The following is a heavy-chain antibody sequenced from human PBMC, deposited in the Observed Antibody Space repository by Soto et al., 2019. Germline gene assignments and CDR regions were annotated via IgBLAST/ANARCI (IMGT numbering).Heavy chain of an antibody. CDR1: GYTLSNYA. D-gene: IGHD2-2*02. J-gene: IGHJ4*02. Sequence: ASVKVSCKATGYTLSNYAMHWVRQAPGQRLEWMGWINAGNGNTKYSQKFQGRVTITRDTSASTAYMELSSLRSEDTAVYYCARSFTVPAAIDYWGQGTLVTVSS. CDR3: ARSFTVPAAIDY. V-gene: IGHV1-3*01. CDR2: INAGNGNT.